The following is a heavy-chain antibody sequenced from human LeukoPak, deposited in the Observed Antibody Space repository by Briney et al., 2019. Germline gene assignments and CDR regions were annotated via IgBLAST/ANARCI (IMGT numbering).Heavy chain of an antibody. CDR3: ARGGMYHYYDSSGYYAPPPPYWYFDL. V-gene: IGHV4-61*02. Sequence: SETLSLTCTVSGGSISSGSHYWSWIRQPAGKGLEWIGRIYTSGSTNYNPSLKSRVTISVDTPKNQFSLKLSSVTAADTAVYYCARGGMYHYYDSSGYYAPPPPYWYFDLWGRGTLVTVSS. J-gene: IGHJ2*01. CDR2: IYTSGST. D-gene: IGHD3-22*01. CDR1: GGSISSGSHY.